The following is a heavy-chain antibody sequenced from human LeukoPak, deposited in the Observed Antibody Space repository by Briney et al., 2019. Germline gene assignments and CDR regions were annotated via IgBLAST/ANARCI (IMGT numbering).Heavy chain of an antibody. Sequence: KASETLSLTCTVSGGSISSYYWSWIRQPAGKGLEWIGEINHSGSTNYNPSLKSRVTISVDTSKNQFSLKLSSVTAADTAVYYCARAVPAATGFDYWGQGTLVTVSS. V-gene: IGHV4-34*01. CDR3: ARAVPAATGFDY. J-gene: IGHJ4*02. CDR1: GGSISSYY. CDR2: INHSGST. D-gene: IGHD2-2*01.